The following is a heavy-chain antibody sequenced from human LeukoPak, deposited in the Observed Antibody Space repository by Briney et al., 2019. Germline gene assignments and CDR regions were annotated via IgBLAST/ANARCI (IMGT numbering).Heavy chain of an antibody. Sequence: SETLSLTCTVSGDSISRSTYYWAWIRQPPGKGLEWIGSVYYGRSPYFNPSLESRATISVDTSKNQFSLKLSSVTAADTAVYYCASPRSYYDSSGYYISWGQGTLVTVSS. CDR3: ASPRSYYDSSGYYIS. CDR2: VYYGRSP. D-gene: IGHD3-22*01. CDR1: GDSISRSTYY. V-gene: IGHV4-39*07. J-gene: IGHJ5*02.